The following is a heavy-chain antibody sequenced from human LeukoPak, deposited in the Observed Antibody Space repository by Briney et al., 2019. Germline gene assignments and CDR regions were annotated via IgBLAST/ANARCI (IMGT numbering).Heavy chain of an antibody. V-gene: IGHV3-48*01. CDR3: ARDKIVGATYFDY. D-gene: IGHD1-26*01. Sequence: GGSLRLSCAASGFTFSSYAMHWVRQAPGKGLEWVSYISSSSSTIYYADSVKGRFTISRDNAKNSLYLQMNSLRAEDTAVYYCARDKIVGATYFDYWGQGTLVTVSS. CDR1: GFTFSSYA. CDR2: ISSSSSTI. J-gene: IGHJ4*02.